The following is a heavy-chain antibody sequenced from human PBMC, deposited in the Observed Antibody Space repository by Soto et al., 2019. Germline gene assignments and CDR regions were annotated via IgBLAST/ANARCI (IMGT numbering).Heavy chain of an antibody. V-gene: IGHV3-74*01. CDR3: TRVPRPISTGTGAY. Sequence: GGSLRLSCAASGFIFKMYWMHWVRQTPGKGLVWISRIYNDGSYTDYADSVKGRFTISRDNVNDTLYLQMNNLRAEDSGLYYCTRVPRPISTGTGAYWGQGIQVTVSS. CDR2: IYNDGSYT. CDR1: GFIFKMYW. J-gene: IGHJ4*02. D-gene: IGHD3-10*01.